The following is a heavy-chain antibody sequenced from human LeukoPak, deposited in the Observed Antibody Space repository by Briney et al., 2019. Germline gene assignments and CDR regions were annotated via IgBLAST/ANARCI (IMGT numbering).Heavy chain of an antibody. Sequence: PGGSLRLSCAASGFTVSSNYMTWVRQAPGKGLEWVSLIYSGGSTYYADSVKGTFTISRDNSKNTLYLQMNSLRAEDTAVYYCARTIPGRYGMDVWGQGTTVTVSS. CDR2: IYSGGST. V-gene: IGHV3-66*01. J-gene: IGHJ6*02. D-gene: IGHD2-2*01. CDR1: GFTVSSNY. CDR3: ARTIPGRYGMDV.